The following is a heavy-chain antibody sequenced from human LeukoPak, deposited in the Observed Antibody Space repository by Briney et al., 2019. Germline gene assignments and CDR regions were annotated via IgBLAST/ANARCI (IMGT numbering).Heavy chain of an antibody. J-gene: IGHJ5*02. CDR3: ARDPRGKRYCSGGSCYIT. CDR2: IYYSGST. D-gene: IGHD2-15*01. CDR1: GGSVSSGSYY. Sequence: SSETLSLTCTVSGGSVSSGSYYWSWIRQPPGKGLEWIGYIYYSGSTNYNPSLKSRVTISVDTSKNQFSLKLSSVTAADTAVYYCARDPRGKRYCSGGSCYITWGQGTLVTVSS. V-gene: IGHV4-61*01.